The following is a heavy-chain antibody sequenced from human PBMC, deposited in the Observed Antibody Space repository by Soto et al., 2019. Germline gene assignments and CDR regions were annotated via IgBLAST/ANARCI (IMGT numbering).Heavy chain of an antibody. D-gene: IGHD6-13*01. V-gene: IGHV4-59*08. Sequence: QVQLQESGPGLVKPSETLSLTCTVSGGSISSYYWSWIRQPPGKGLEWIGYIYYSGSTNYNPSLKSRVTISVDTSKTQFSLKLSSVTAADTAVYYCVGTLGIAAAGGISYYYYMDVWGKGTTVTVSS. J-gene: IGHJ6*03. CDR2: IYYSGST. CDR3: VGTLGIAAAGGISYYYYMDV. CDR1: GGSISSYY.